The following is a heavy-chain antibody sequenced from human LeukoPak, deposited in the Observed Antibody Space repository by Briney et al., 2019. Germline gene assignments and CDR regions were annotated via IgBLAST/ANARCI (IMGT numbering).Heavy chain of an antibody. CDR3: ARASETYCSGGSCYLFDP. CDR2: IYYSGST. Sequence: SETLSLTCTVSGGSISSYYWSWIRQPPGKGLEWIGYIYYSGSTNYNPSLNSRVTISVDTSKNQFSLKLSSVTATDTAVYYCARASETYCSGGSCYLFDPWGQGTLVTVSS. V-gene: IGHV4-59*01. D-gene: IGHD2-15*01. CDR1: GGSISSYY. J-gene: IGHJ5*02.